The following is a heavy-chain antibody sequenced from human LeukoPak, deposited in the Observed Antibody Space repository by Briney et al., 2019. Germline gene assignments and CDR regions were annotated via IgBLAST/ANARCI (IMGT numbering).Heavy chain of an antibody. Sequence: GSLRLSCVASGLTFDDYGMSWVRQAPGKGLEWVSGINWNGGTTTYADSVKGRFTISRDNAKNSLYLQMNSLRVEDTGFYYCARNSGANVYTYSFQYWGRGTLVTVSS. J-gene: IGHJ4*02. CDR1: GLTFDDYG. CDR2: INWNGGTT. V-gene: IGHV3-20*04. CDR3: ARNSGANVYTYSFQY. D-gene: IGHD1-26*01.